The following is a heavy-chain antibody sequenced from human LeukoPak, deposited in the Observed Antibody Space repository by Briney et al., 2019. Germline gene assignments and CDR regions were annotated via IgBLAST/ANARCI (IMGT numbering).Heavy chain of an antibody. CDR1: GGSVSSGSYY. CDR3: AGLLKCSGGSCYSVEYFQY. V-gene: IGHV4-61*01. D-gene: IGHD2-15*01. Sequence: SETLSLTCTVSGGSVSSGSYYWSWIRQPPGKGLEWIGYIYYSGSTNYNPSLKSRVTISVDTSKNQFSLKLSSVTAADTAVYYCAGLLKCSGGSCYSVEYFQYWGQGTLVTVSS. CDR2: IYYSGST. J-gene: IGHJ1*01.